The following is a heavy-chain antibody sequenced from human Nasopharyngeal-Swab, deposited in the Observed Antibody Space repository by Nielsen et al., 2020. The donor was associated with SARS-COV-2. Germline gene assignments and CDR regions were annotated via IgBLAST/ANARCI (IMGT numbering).Heavy chain of an antibody. CDR3: ARDGADSSGWYHYYYYGMDV. V-gene: IGHV3-30-3*01. Sequence: GESLKISCAASGFTFSSYAMHWVRQAPGKGLEWVAVISYDGSNKYYADSVKGRFTISRDNSKNTLYLQMNSLRAEDTAVYYCARDGADSSGWYHYYYYGMDVWGQGTTVTVSS. CDR1: GFTFSSYA. D-gene: IGHD6-19*01. J-gene: IGHJ6*02. CDR2: ISYDGSNK.